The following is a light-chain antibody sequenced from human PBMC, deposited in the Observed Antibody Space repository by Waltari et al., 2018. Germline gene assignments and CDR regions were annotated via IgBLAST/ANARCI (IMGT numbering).Light chain of an antibody. CDR1: QDISNY. J-gene: IGKJ5*01. Sequence: DIQMTQSPSSLSASVGDRVPITCQASQDISNYLNWFQQKPGKAPKLPIYDASNLETGVPSRFSGSASGTNFTFTISSLQPEDIATYYCQQYDNLPITFGQGTRLEIK. V-gene: IGKV1-33*01. CDR3: QQYDNLPIT. CDR2: DAS.